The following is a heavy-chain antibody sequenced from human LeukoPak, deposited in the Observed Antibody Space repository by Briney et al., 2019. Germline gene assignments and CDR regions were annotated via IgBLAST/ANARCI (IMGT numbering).Heavy chain of an antibody. J-gene: IGHJ4*02. CDR3: ARGDYDILTGYPTYYFDY. V-gene: IGHV4-59*01. CDR2: IYYSGST. Sequence: TSETLSLTCTVSGGSISSYYWSWIRQPPGKGLEWIGYIYYSGSTNYNPSLKSRVTISVDTSKNQFSLKLSSVTAADTAVYYCARGDYDILTGYPTYYFDYWGQGTLVTVSS. D-gene: IGHD3-9*01. CDR1: GGSISSYY.